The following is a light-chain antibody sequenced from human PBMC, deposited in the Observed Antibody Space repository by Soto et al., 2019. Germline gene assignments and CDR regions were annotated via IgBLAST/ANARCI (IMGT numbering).Light chain of an antibody. CDR3: SSYAGSEKYV. V-gene: IGLV2-8*01. CDR2: EAT. CDR1: TSDVGGYNF. J-gene: IGLJ1*01. Sequence: QSALAQPPSASGSPGQSVAISCTGTTSDVGGYNFVSWYQQHPGKAPKLIIYEATKRPSGVPDRFSGAKSGNTASLIVSGLQAEDEADYYCSSYAGSEKYVFGSGTKVTVL.